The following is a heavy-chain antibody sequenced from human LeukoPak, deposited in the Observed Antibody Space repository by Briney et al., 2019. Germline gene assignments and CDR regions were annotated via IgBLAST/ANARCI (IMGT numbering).Heavy chain of an antibody. J-gene: IGHJ5*02. V-gene: IGHV7-4-1*02. CDR3: AISFARGGVRGVMQFDP. CDR2: INTNTGNP. Sequence: TSVKVSCKASGYTFTSYAMNWVRQAPGQGLEWMGWINTNTGNPTYAQGFTGRFVFSLDTSVSTAYLQISSLKAEDTAVYYCAISFARGGVRGVMQFDPWGQGTLVTVSS. CDR1: GYTFTSYA. D-gene: IGHD3-10*01.